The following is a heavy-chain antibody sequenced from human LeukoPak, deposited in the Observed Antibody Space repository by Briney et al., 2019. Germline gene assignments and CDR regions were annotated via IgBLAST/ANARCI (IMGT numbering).Heavy chain of an antibody. Sequence: PSETLSLTCTVSGGSISSSSYYWGWLRQPPGKGLVWIGSIYYSGSTYYNPSLKSRVTISVDTSKNQFPLKLSSVTAADTAVYYCARQVGDTAMARDFDYWGQGTLVTVSS. CDR1: GGSISSSSYY. CDR2: IYYSGST. D-gene: IGHD5-18*01. CDR3: ARQVGDTAMARDFDY. J-gene: IGHJ4*02. V-gene: IGHV4-39*01.